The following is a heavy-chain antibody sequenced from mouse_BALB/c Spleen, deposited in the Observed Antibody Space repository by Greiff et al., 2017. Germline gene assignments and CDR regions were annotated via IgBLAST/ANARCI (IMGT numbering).Heavy chain of an antibody. Sequence: VQLQQSGAELVRPGTSVKVSCKASGYAFTNYLIEWVKQRPGQGLEWIGVINPGSGGTNYNEKFKGKATLTADKSSSTAYMQLSSLTSDYSPVYFCARSGDYDGAMDYWGQGTSVTVSS. J-gene: IGHJ4*01. CDR1: GYAFTNYL. CDR3: ARSGDYDGAMDY. D-gene: IGHD2-4*01. V-gene: IGHV1-54*01. CDR2: INPGSGGT.